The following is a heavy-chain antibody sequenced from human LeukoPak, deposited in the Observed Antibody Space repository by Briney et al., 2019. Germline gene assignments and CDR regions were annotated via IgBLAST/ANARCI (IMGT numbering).Heavy chain of an antibody. Sequence: GASVNVSCKASGYTFTSYGISWVRQAPGQGLEWMGWISAYNGNTNYAQKLQGRVTMTTDTSTSTAYMELRSLRSDDTAVYYCARGGYCSSTSCSENWFDPWGQGTLVTVSS. CDR3: ARGGYCSSTSCSENWFDP. CDR1: GYTFTSYG. CDR2: ISAYNGNT. V-gene: IGHV1-18*01. D-gene: IGHD2-2*03. J-gene: IGHJ5*02.